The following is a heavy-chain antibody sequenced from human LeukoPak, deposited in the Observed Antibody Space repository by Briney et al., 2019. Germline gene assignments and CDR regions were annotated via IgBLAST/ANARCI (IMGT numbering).Heavy chain of an antibody. D-gene: IGHD5-18*01. V-gene: IGHV5-51*01. CDR2: IYPGDSDT. Sequence: GESLKISCKGSGYSFTTYWIGWVRQMPGKGLEWMGIIYPGDSDTRYSPSFQGQVIISADKSISTAYLQWSSLKASDTAMYYCARQVDVDTAMVPNDAFDIWGQGTMVTVSS. CDR1: GYSFTTYW. J-gene: IGHJ3*02. CDR3: ARQVDVDTAMVPNDAFDI.